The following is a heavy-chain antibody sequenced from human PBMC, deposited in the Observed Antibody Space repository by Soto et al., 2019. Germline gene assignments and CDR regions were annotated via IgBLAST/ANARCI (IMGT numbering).Heavy chain of an antibody. J-gene: IGHJ6*02. V-gene: IGHV4-34*01. Sequence: PSETLSLTCAVYGGSFSGSYWSWIRQSPGKGLEWIGEINHSGSTNYNPSLKSRVTISVDTSKNQFSLKLSSVTAADTAVYYCAAEEGGYSGYDRRYYYYGMDVWGQGTTVTVSS. CDR1: GGSFSGSY. D-gene: IGHD5-12*01. CDR3: AAEEGGYSGYDRRYYYYGMDV. CDR2: INHSGST.